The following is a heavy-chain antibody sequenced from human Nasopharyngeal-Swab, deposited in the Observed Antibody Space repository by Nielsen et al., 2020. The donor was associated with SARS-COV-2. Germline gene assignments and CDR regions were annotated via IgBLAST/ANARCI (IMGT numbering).Heavy chain of an antibody. CDR3: ARTRPLFSYGPSAVDY. Sequence: GESLKISCKGSGYSFTSYWISWVRQMPGKGLEWMGRIDPGDSYTNYSPSSQGHVTISPDKSISTAYLQWSSLKASDTAMYYCARTRPLFSYGPSAVDYWGQGTLVTVSS. D-gene: IGHD5-18*01. J-gene: IGHJ4*02. V-gene: IGHV5-10-1*01. CDR1: GYSFTSYW. CDR2: IDPGDSYT.